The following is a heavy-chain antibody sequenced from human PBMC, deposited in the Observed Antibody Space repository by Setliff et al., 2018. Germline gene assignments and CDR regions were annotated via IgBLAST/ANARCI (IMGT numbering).Heavy chain of an antibody. CDR2: IKQDGRDK. D-gene: IGHD5-18*01. J-gene: IGHJ4*02. CDR1: GFSFSTYW. V-gene: IGHV3-7*04. Sequence: PGGSLRLSCAASGFSFSTYWMSWVRQAPGKGLEWVANIKQDGRDKYYVDSVKGRFTISRDNAKNSLYLQMNDLRAEDTAVYYCARGGYSYGYWGQGTLVTVSS. CDR3: ARGGYSYGY.